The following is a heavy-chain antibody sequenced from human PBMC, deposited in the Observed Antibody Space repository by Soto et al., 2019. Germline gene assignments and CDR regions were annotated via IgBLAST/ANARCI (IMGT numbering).Heavy chain of an antibody. V-gene: IGHV3-21*01. CDR3: ARDRGYDAHDYYYNAMDV. J-gene: IGHJ6*02. D-gene: IGHD3-10*01. Sequence: PGGSLRLACISSGFTFRTYTMNWVRQAPGKGLEWVSGIRGFSPYTFYAESVKGRFTISRDNAKNSLDLQMDSLRAEDTAVYYCARDRGYDAHDYYYNAMDVWGPGTTVTVSS. CDR2: IRGFSPYT. CDR1: GFTFRTYT.